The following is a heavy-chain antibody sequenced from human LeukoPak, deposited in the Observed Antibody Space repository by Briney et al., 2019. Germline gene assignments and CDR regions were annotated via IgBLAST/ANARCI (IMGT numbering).Heavy chain of an antibody. CDR2: INHSGST. J-gene: IGHJ4*02. CDR3: ARGTMVRGVIRHIDY. V-gene: IGHV4-34*01. Sequence: NPSETLSLTCAVYGGSFSGYYWSWIRQPPGKGLEWIGEINHSGSTTYNPSLKSRVTISVDTSKNQFSLKLSSVTAADTAVYYCARGTMVRGVIRHIDYWGQGTLVTVSS. D-gene: IGHD3-10*01. CDR1: GGSFSGYY.